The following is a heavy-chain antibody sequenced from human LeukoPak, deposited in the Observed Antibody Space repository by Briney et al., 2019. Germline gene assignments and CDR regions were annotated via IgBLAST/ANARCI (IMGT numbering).Heavy chain of an antibody. V-gene: IGHV3-48*04. CDR2: ISTGSSTI. D-gene: IGHD6-19*01. CDR1: GYTFSTYS. J-gene: IGHJ4*02. CDR3: ASDSSGWHY. Sequence: HAGRSLRLSCAASGYTFSTYSMNWVRQAPGKGLEWVSYISTGSSTIYYADSVKGRFTISRDNAKNSLYLQMNSLRAEDTAVYYCASDSSGWHYWGQGTLVTVSS.